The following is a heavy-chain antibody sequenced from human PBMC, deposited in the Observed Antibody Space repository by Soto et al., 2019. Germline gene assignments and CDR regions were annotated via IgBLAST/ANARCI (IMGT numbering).Heavy chain of an antibody. CDR3: ARSNYGSGSYSPFTPNI. J-gene: IGHJ3*02. CDR1: GGSISSSSYY. D-gene: IGHD3-10*01. CDR2: IYYSGST. V-gene: IGHV4-39*01. Sequence: QLQLQESGPGLVKPSETLSLTCTVSGGSISSSSYYWGWIRQPPGKGLEWIGSIYYSGSTYYNPSLKSRVTISVDTSKNQFSLKLSSVTAADTAVYYCARSNYGSGSYSPFTPNIWGQGTMVTVSS.